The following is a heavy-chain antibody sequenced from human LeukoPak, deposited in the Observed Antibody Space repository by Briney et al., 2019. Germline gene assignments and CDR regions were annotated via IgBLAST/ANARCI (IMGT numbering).Heavy chain of an antibody. CDR2: IYYTGST. Sequence: PSETLSLTCTVSGGSISSYYWSWIRQPPGKGLEWIGYIYYTGSTSYNPSLMSRVIVSADTSKNLISLKLSSVTAADTAVYYCARSPSSLYDACDIWGQGTMVTVSS. CDR3: ARSPSSLYDACDI. V-gene: IGHV4-59*01. D-gene: IGHD3-16*01. CDR1: GGSISSYY. J-gene: IGHJ3*02.